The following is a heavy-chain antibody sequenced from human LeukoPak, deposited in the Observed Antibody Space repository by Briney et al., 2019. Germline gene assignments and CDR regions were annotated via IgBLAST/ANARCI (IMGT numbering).Heavy chain of an antibody. D-gene: IGHD6-13*01. Sequence: ASVKVSCKASGYTFTSYAMHWVRQAPGQRLEWMGWINAGNGNTKYSQKFQGRVTITRDTSASTAYMELSSLRSEDTAVYYCARGRSGQLQDWGQGTLVTVSS. V-gene: IGHV1-3*01. CDR3: ARGRSGQLQD. CDR2: INAGNGNT. CDR1: GYTFTSYA. J-gene: IGHJ1*01.